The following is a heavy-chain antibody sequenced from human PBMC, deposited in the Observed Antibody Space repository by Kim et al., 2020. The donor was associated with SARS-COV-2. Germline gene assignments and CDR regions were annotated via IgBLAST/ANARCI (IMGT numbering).Heavy chain of an antibody. CDR2: ISTAGHNI. CDR3: ARYSRLAESCSASYAGPNYCYYMDG. D-gene: IGHD2-2*01. J-gene: IGHJ6*03. V-gene: IGHV3-11*01. Sequence: GGSLRLSCAASGFGLSGYYMSWIRQAPGKGLEWLSYISTAGHNIQYADSVKGRVTISRDNAKNSLFLQMSSLRAEDTAVYYCARYSRLAESCSASYAGPNYCYYMDGWGKGTTVTVSS. CDR1: GFGLSGYY.